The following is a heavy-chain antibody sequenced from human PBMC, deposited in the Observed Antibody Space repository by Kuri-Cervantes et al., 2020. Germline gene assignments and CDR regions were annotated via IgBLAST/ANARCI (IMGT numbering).Heavy chain of an antibody. CDR1: GFTFSNYW. J-gene: IGHJ4*02. V-gene: IGHV4-34*01. CDR2: INHSGST. Sequence: GSLRLSCAASGFTFSNYWMSWIRQPPGKGLEWIGEINHSGSTNYNPSLKSRVTISVDTSKNQFSLKLSSVTAADTAVYYCASSSYGDYVVPSVRVGPGFDYWGQGTLVTVSS. D-gene: IGHD4-17*01. CDR3: ASSSYGDYVVPSVRVGPGFDY.